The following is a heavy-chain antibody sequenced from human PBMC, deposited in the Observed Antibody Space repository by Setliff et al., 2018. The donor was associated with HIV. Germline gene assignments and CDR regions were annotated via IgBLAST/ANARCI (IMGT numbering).Heavy chain of an antibody. Sequence: SETLSLTCSVSDGSTSSSSYYWGWIRQPPGKGLEWIGSIYYSGSTYYNPSLESRVTISADMSKNQFSLKLSSVTAADTAVYYCARRHNDYSLYYFDSWGQGTLVTVSS. J-gene: IGHJ4*02. D-gene: IGHD5-12*01. CDR2: IYYSGST. V-gene: IGHV4-39*01. CDR1: DGSTSSSSYY. CDR3: ARRHNDYSLYYFDS.